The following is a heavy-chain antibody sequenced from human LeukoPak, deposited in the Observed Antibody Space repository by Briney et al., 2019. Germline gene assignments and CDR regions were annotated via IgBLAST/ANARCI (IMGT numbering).Heavy chain of an antibody. D-gene: IGHD3-22*01. CDR2: IYYSGST. V-gene: IGHV4-59*01. Sequence: SETLSLTCTVPGGSISSYYWSWIRQPPGKGLEWIGYIYYSGSTNYNPSLKSRVTISVDTSKNQFSLKLSSVTAADTAVYYCAGASYDSSGVHWGQGTLVTVSS. CDR3: AGASYDSSGVH. CDR1: GGSISSYY. J-gene: IGHJ4*02.